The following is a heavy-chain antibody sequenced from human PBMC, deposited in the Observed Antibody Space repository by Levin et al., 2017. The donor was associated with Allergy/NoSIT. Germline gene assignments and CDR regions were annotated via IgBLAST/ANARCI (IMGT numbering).Heavy chain of an antibody. V-gene: IGHV4-59*08. J-gene: IGHJ6*03. Sequence: PSETLSLTCSVSGGSISGYYWCWVRQPPGKGLEYIGYIYNSVTTNYNPSLKSRVTMSLDTSNNQVSLKLTSVTAADTAVYYCARHENYQLPRGKYYHMGVWGKGTTVIVSS. CDR3: ARHENYQLPRGKYYHMGV. CDR2: IYNSVTT. D-gene: IGHD5-24*01. CDR1: GGSISGYY.